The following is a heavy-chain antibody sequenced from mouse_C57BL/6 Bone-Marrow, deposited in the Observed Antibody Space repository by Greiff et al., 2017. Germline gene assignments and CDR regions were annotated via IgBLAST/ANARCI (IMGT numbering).Heavy chain of an antibody. Sequence: VKLVESGPGLVQPSQSLSITCTVSGFSLTSYGVHWVRQSPGKGLVWLGVIWSGGSTDYNAAFISRLSISKDNSKSQVFLKMNSLQADDTAIYYCARIKLPYFDYWGQGTTLTVSS. V-gene: IGHV2-2*01. CDR3: ARIKLPYFDY. CDR2: IWSGGST. CDR1: GFSLTSYG. J-gene: IGHJ2*01.